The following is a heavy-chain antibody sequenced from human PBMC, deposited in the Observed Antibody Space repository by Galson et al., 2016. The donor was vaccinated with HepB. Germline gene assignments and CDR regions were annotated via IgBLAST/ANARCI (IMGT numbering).Heavy chain of an antibody. D-gene: IGHD3-3*01. CDR2: ITGNGATT. Sequence: SLRLSCAASGFTFSTYAMGWVRQAPGKGLEWVSAITGNGATTYYTDSVKGRFTISRDNSKNTLYLQMNSLRAEDTAVYYCARDSDTIFGVVIYDYWGQGTLVTVSS. CDR3: ARDSDTIFGVVIYDY. V-gene: IGHV3-23*01. J-gene: IGHJ4*02. CDR1: GFTFSTYA.